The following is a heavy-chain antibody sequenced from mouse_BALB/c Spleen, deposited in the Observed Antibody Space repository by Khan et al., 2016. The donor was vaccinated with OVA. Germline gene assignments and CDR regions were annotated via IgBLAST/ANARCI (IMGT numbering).Heavy chain of an antibody. CDR2: IWGDGST. D-gene: IGHD2-1*01. CDR3: ARADYGNYREAMDY. J-gene: IGHJ4*01. V-gene: IGHV2-6-7*01. CDR1: GFSLTGYG. Sequence: QVQLKQSGPGLVAPSQSLSITCTVSGFSLTGYGVSWVRQPPGKGLEWLGMIWGDGSTDYNSALKSRLSISTDNSKSQVFLKMNSLQTDDTDKYYCARADYGNYREAMDYWGQGTSVTVSS.